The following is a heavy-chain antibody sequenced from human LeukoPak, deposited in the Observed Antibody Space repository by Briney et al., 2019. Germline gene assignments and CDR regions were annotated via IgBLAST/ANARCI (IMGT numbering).Heavy chain of an antibody. CDR2: ISSSSSYI. V-gene: IGHV3-21*01. CDR1: GCTFSCYS. D-gene: IGHD6-13*01. CDR3: ARDLSSSTNWFDP. J-gene: IGHJ5*02. Sequence: GGSVRLSCAASGCTFSCYSMTWVRQAPGKGLEWVSSISSSSSYIYYADSVKGRFTISRDNAKNSLYLQMNSLRAEDTAVYYCARDLSSSTNWFDPWGQGTLVTVSS.